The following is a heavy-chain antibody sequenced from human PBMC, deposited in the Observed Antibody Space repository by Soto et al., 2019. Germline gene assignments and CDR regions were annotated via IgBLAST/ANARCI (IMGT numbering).Heavy chain of an antibody. CDR2: ISKGGSNL. CDR1: GFTLSSYA. V-gene: IGHV3-30-3*01. J-gene: IGHJ4*02. Sequence: GGSLRLSCAASGFTLSSYAIHWVRQAPGKGLEWVTVISKGGSNLYFADSVKGRFTISRDNSKNTLYLQMNSLRSEDTAVYYCAREVEYTSAFGISSSFDYWGQGALVTVS. CDR3: AREVEYTSAFGISSSFDY. D-gene: IGHD6-19*01.